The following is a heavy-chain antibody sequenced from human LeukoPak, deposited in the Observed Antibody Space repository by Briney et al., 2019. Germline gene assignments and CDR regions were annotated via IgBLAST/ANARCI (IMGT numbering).Heavy chain of an antibody. D-gene: IGHD3-10*01. CDR2: TSSSSSYI. V-gene: IGHV3-21*01. J-gene: IGHJ6*02. CDR1: GFTFSSYS. CDR3: ARVVSDPRPYYYYGMDV. Sequence: PGGSLRLSCAASGFTFSSYSMNWVRQAPGKGLEWVSSTSSSSSYIYYADSVKGRFTISRDNAKNSLYLQMNSLRAEDTAVYYRARVVSDPRPYYYYGMDVWGQGTTVTVSS.